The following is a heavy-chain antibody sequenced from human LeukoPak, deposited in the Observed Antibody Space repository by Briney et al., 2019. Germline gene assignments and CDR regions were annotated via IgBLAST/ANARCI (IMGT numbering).Heavy chain of an antibody. J-gene: IGHJ3*02. D-gene: IGHD3-22*01. CDR1: GGSFSGYY. CDR3: ARDWNDSSGYGGFEI. CDR2: VNHSGST. V-gene: IGHV4-34*01. Sequence: SETLSLTCAVYGGSFSGYYWSWIRQPPGKGLEWIGEVNHSGSTNYNPSLKSRVTISVDTSKNQFSLKLSSVTAADTAVYYCARDWNDSSGYGGFEIWGQGTMVTVSS.